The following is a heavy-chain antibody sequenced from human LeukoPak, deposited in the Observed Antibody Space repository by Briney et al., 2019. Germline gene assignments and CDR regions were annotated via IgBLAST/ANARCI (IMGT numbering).Heavy chain of an antibody. CDR3: ARHLGGSSLFDF. Sequence: SETLSLTCTVSGGSISIRSYYWAWIRQPPGKGLEYIGSIYYSGRTYYNPSLKSRITIYVDTSKNQFSVWLSSVTAVDTAVYYCARHLGGSSLFDFWGQGALVTVSS. CDR1: GGSISIRSYY. CDR2: IYYSGRT. V-gene: IGHV4-39*01. J-gene: IGHJ4*02. D-gene: IGHD6-6*01.